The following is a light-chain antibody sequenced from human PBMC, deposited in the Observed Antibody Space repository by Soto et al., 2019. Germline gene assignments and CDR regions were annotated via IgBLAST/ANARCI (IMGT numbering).Light chain of an antibody. CDR1: SSNIGAGHD. CDR2: DNS. J-gene: IGLJ1*01. CDR3: QSYDSSMSGYV. Sequence: QSVLTQPPSVSGAPGQRVTISCTGSSSNIGAGHDVHWYQQLPGTAPKLLIFDNSHRPSGVPDRFSGSKSGTSASLAITGLQAEDEADYYCQSYDSSMSGYVFGPGTKVTVL. V-gene: IGLV1-40*01.